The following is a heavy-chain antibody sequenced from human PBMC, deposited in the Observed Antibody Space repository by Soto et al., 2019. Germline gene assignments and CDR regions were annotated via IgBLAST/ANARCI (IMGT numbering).Heavy chain of an antibody. CDR2: IIPIFGTA. V-gene: IGHV1-69*13. CDR1: GGTFSSYA. D-gene: IGHD6-19*01. Sequence: ASVKVSCKASGGTFSSYAISWVRQAPGQGLEWMGGIIPIFGTANYAQKFQGRVTITADESTSTAYMELSSLRSEDTAVYYCARETVAGTYYYYYYGMDVWGQGTTVTVSS. CDR3: ARETVAGTYYYYYYGMDV. J-gene: IGHJ6*02.